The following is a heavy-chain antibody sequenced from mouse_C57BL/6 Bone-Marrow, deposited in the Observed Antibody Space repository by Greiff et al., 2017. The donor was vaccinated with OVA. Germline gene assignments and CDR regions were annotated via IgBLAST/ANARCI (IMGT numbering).Heavy chain of an antibody. J-gene: IGHJ3*01. CDR1: GFTFSDYG. CDR3: AIYDYGFAY. D-gene: IGHD2-4*01. CDR2: ISSGSSTI. Sequence: EVKLMESGGGLVKPGGSLKLSCAASGFTFSDYGMHWVRQAPEKGLAWVAYISSGSSTIYYADTVKGRFTISRDNAKNTLFLQMTSLRSEDTAMYYCAIYDYGFAYWGQGTLVTVSA. V-gene: IGHV5-17*01.